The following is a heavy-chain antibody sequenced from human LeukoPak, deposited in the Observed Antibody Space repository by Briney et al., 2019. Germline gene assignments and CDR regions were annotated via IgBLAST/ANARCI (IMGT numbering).Heavy chain of an antibody. CDR1: GFTVSSNY. J-gene: IGHJ4*02. V-gene: IGHV3-7*01. D-gene: IGHD3-10*01. CDR2: IKQDGSEK. Sequence: GGSLRLSCAASGFTVSSNYMSWVRQAPGKGLEWVANIKQDGSEKYYVDSVKGRFTISRDNAKNSLYLQMNSLRAEDTAVYYCARDPPRGGYYFDYWGQGTLVTVSS. CDR3: ARDPPRGGYYFDY.